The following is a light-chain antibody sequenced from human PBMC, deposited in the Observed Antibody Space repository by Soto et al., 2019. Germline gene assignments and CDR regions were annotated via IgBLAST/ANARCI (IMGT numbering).Light chain of an antibody. Sequence: NFMLTQPHSVSESPGKTVIISCTRSSGAIASNSVQWYQQRPCSAPSTVIYEDNQRPSGVPDRFSGSTDGSSNSASLTISGLQTDDEADYYCQCYDINTVVFGRGTELTVL. CDR2: EDN. J-gene: IGLJ2*01. V-gene: IGLV6-57*04. CDR3: QCYDINTVV. CDR1: SGAIASNS.